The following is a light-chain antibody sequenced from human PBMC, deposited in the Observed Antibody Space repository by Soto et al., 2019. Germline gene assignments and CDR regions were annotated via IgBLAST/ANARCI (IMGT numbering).Light chain of an antibody. V-gene: IGLV2-8*01. J-gene: IGLJ2*01. Sequence: QSALSQPPSASGSPGQSVTISCTGTSSDVGGYKYVSWYQHHPGTAPKVVIYEVTKRPSGVPDRFSGSQSGNTASLTVSGLQAEDEADYYCSSYGGTNNVVFGGGTKVTVL. CDR2: EVT. CDR1: SSDVGGYKY. CDR3: SSYGGTNNVV.